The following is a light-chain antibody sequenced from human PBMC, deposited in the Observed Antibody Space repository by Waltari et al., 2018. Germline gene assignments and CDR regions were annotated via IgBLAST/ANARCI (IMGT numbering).Light chain of an antibody. J-gene: IGKJ1*01. V-gene: IGKV2-30*01. CDR3: MQGTQWPWT. CDR2: KVS. CDR1: QSLVDSDGHTY. Sequence: DVVMTQSPPSLPVTLGQPASISCRSSQSLVDSDGHTYLNWFHKRPGQSPSRIIYKVSYRDSGVPDRFSGSGSGTDFTLKISRVEAEDVGVYYCMQGTQWPWTFGQGTKVEIK.